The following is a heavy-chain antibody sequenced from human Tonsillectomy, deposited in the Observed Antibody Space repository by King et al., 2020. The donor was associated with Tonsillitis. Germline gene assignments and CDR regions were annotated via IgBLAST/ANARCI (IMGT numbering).Heavy chain of an antibody. CDR1: GFTFSSYW. J-gene: IGHJ3*01. D-gene: IGHD6-13*01. V-gene: IGHV3-7*01. Sequence: VQLVESGGGLVQPGGSLRLSCAASGFTFSSYWMSWVRQAPGKGLEWVANINRDGSEKNYVGSVKGRFTISRDNAKNSLYLEMNSLRVEDRAVYYCARDRILCSIWSNNAFNVWGQGTMVTVSS. CDR2: INRDGSEK. CDR3: ARDRILCSIWSNNAFNV.